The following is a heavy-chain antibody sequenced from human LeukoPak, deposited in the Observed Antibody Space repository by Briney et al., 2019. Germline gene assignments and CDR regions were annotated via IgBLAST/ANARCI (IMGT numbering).Heavy chain of an antibody. Sequence: ASVKVSCKASGYTFTSYGISWVRQAPGQWLEWMGWISAYNGNTNYAQKLQGRVTMTTDTSTSTAYMELRSLRSDDTAVYYCARDYGDDYGDYGGYWGQGTLVTVSS. V-gene: IGHV1-18*01. CDR3: ARDYGDDYGDYGGY. CDR2: ISAYNGNT. CDR1: GYTFTSYG. D-gene: IGHD4-17*01. J-gene: IGHJ4*02.